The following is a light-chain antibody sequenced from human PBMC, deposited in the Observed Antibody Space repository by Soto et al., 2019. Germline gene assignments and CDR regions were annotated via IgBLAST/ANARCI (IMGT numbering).Light chain of an antibody. CDR1: SSDVGGYNY. CDR3: SSYTSSSTLYV. Sequence: SALTQPASVSGSPGQSITISCTGTSSDVGGYNYVSWYQQHPGKAPKLMIYEVSNRPSGVSNRFSGSKSGNTASLTISGLQAEDEAEYYCSSYTSSSTLYVFGTGTKVTVL. V-gene: IGLV2-14*01. CDR2: EVS. J-gene: IGLJ1*01.